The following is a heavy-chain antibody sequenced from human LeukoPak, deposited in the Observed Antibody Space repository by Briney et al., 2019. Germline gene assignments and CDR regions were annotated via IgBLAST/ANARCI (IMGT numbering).Heavy chain of an antibody. CDR1: GFALSNYW. CDR2: INPDGTTT. CDR3: ARVGIGRYSFDS. J-gene: IGHJ4*02. V-gene: IGHV3-74*01. Sequence: GGSLRLSCAASGFALSNYWMHWVRQTPGKGLVWVSRINPDGTTTSYADSVKGRFTISRDNARNTLYLEMNSLRAEDTAVYYCARVGIGRYSFDSWGQGTLVTVSS. D-gene: IGHD1-26*01.